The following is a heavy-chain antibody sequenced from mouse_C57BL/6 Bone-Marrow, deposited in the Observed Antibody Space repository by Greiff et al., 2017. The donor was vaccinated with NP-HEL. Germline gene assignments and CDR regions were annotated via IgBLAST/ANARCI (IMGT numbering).Heavy chain of an antibody. CDR2: INYDGSST. Sequence: EVKLVESEGGLVQPGSSMKLSCTASGFTFSDYYMAWVRQVPEKGLEWVANINYDGSSTYYLDSLKSRFIISRDNAKNILYLQMSSLKSEDTATYYCASGGLGHYYAVDYWGRGTSVTVTS. CDR1: GFTFSDYY. D-gene: IGHD3-3*01. CDR3: ASGGLGHYYAVDY. J-gene: IGHJ4*01. V-gene: IGHV5-16*01.